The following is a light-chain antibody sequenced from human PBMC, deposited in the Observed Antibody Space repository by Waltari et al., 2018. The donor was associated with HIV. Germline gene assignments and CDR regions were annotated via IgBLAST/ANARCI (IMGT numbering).Light chain of an antibody. V-gene: IGKV1-5*03. Sequence: DIHMTQPPSTLSAFVGDRVTITCRASQNINNWLAWYQQKPGKVPKLLIHRASALEDGVSSRFSGSGSGTEFTLIIDSLEPDDFATYYCQQYNTDPSFGQGTRLE. J-gene: IGKJ5*01. CDR3: QQYNTDPS. CDR2: RAS. CDR1: QNINNW.